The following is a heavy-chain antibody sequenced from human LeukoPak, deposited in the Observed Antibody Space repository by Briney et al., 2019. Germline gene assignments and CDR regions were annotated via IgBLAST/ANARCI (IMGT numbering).Heavy chain of an antibody. D-gene: IGHD4-17*01. CDR2: IYYSGST. J-gene: IGHJ4*02. Sequence: SETLSLTCTVSGGSISSSSYYWGWIRQPPGKGLEWIGSIYYSGSTYYNPSLKSRVTISVDTSKNQFSLKLSSVTAADTAVYYCARGDGDYFLDYWGQGTLVTVSS. CDR1: GGSISSSSYY. V-gene: IGHV4-39*07. CDR3: ARGDGDYFLDY.